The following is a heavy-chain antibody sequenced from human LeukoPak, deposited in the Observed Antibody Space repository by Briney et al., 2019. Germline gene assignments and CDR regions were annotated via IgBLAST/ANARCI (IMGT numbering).Heavy chain of an antibody. CDR2: ISSSGSTI. V-gene: IGHV3-11*01. CDR3: ARDPRFREPSYYMDV. Sequence: GGSLRLSCAASGFTFSDYYMSWIRQAPGKGLEWVSYISSSGSTIYYADSVKGRFTISRDNAKNSLYLQMNSLRAEDTAVYYCARDPRFREPSYYMDVWGKGTTVTVSS. J-gene: IGHJ6*03. CDR1: GFTFSDYY. D-gene: IGHD3-10*01.